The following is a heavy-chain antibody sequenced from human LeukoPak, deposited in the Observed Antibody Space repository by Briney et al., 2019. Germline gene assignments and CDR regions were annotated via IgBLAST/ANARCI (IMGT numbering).Heavy chain of an antibody. J-gene: IGHJ3*02. CDR3: ARFGSSTWYKGAFDI. CDR1: GGSFSGYY. CDR2: IVHSGST. V-gene: IGHV4-34*12. D-gene: IGHD6-13*01. Sequence: SETLSLTCAVYGGSFSGYYWSWIRQPPGKGLEWIGEIVHSGSTKYNPSLKSRVTISVDTSKNQFSLNLTPVTAADTAVYYCARFGSSTWYKGAFDIWGQGTMVTVAS.